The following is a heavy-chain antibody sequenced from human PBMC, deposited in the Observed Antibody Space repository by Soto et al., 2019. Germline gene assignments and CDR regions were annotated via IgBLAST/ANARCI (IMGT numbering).Heavy chain of an antibody. Sequence: QVQLVQSGAEVKKPGSSVKVSCKASGGTFSSYAISWVRQAPGQGLEWMGGIISIFGTANYAQKFQGRVTITADESTSTAYMELSSLRSEDTAVYYCARGYSSGWYEDYYYGMDVWGQGTTVTVSS. CDR1: GGTFSSYA. V-gene: IGHV1-69*12. CDR3: ARGYSSGWYEDYYYGMDV. D-gene: IGHD6-19*01. CDR2: IISIFGTA. J-gene: IGHJ6*02.